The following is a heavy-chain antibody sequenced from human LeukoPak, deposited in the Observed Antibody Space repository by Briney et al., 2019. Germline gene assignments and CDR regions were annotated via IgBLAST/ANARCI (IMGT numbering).Heavy chain of an antibody. V-gene: IGHV4-34*01. CDR3: ARGRQQPNYYYYYMDV. D-gene: IGHD6-13*01. J-gene: IGHJ6*03. Sequence: PSETLSLTCAVYGGSFSGYYWSWIRQPPGKGLEWIGEINHSGSTNYNPSLKSRVTISVDTSKNQFSLKLTSVTAADTAVYYCARGRQQPNYYYYYMDVWGKGTTVTVSS. CDR1: GGSFSGYY. CDR2: INHSGST.